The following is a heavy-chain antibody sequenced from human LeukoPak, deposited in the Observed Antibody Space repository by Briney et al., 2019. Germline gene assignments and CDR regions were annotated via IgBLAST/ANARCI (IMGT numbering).Heavy chain of an antibody. V-gene: IGHV1-18*01. Sequence: ASVKVSCKASGYTFTSYGISWVRQAPGQGLEWMGWISAYNGNTNYAQKLQGRVTMTTDTSTSTAYMELRSLRSDDTAVYYCAREGLGGSGSYYGYYYHYYGMDVWGQGTTVTVS. D-gene: IGHD3-10*01. CDR3: AREGLGGSGSYYGYYYHYYGMDV. CDR2: ISAYNGNT. CDR1: GYTFTSYG. J-gene: IGHJ6*02.